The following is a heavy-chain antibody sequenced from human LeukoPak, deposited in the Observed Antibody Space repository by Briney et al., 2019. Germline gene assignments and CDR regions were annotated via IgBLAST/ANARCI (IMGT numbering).Heavy chain of an antibody. D-gene: IGHD2-2*01. J-gene: IGHJ3*02. CDR3: ERGLVVPAAIDAFDI. CDR1: GGTFSSYA. Sequence: SVKVSCKASGGTFSSYAISWVRQAPGQGLEWMGGIIPIFGTANYAQKFQGRVTITADESTSTAYMELSSLRSEDTAVYYCERGLVVPAAIDAFDIWGQGTMVTVSS. V-gene: IGHV1-69*01. CDR2: IIPIFGTA.